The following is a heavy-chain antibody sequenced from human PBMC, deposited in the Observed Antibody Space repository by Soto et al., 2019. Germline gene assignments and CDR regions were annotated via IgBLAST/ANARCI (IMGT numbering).Heavy chain of an antibody. CDR1: GYTFTSYG. J-gene: IGHJ4*02. Sequence: QVQLVQSGAEVKKPGASVKVSCKASGYTFTSYGISWVRQAPGQGLEWMGWISAYNGNTNYAQKLRGRVTMPTDTSTSTGYMELRSMRSDDTAVYYCARDREAYYDYICGSYRPHSTPGDYWGQGTLVTVSS. CDR3: ARDREAYYDYICGSYRPHSTPGDY. CDR2: ISAYNGNT. D-gene: IGHD3-16*02. V-gene: IGHV1-18*01.